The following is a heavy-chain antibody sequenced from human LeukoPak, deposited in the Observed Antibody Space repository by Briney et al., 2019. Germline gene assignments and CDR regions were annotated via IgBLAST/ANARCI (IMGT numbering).Heavy chain of an antibody. V-gene: IGHV3-23*01. CDR2: ISGSGGSI. CDR1: GFTFSSYA. J-gene: IGHJ4*02. D-gene: IGHD6-13*01. Sequence: GGSLRLSCAASGFTFSSYAMSWVRQAPGKGLEWVSAISGSGGSIYYADSVKGRFTISRDNSKNTLYLQMNSLRAEDTAVYYCSSWYRPVDYFDYWGQGTLVTVSS. CDR3: SSWYRPVDYFDY.